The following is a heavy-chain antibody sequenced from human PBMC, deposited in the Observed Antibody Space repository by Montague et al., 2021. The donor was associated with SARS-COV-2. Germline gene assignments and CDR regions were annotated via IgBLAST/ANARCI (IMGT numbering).Heavy chain of an antibody. CDR3: APSVPTITALPPAPFAC. CDR1: GFSHSTSGVG. D-gene: IGHD3-10*01. Sequence: PALVKPTQTLTLTCTFSGFSHSTSGVGVGWSRQPPGKALEWLAFIFWDDAKHDIPSLKTRLTITKDTSKNQVVLTMSNMDLVDTATYYCAPSVPTITALPPAPFACCGPGSLVIVSS. CDR2: IFWDDAK. V-gene: IGHV2-5*02. J-gene: IGHJ4*02.